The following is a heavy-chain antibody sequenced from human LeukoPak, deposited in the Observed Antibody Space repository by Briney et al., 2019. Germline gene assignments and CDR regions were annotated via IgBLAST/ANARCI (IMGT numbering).Heavy chain of an antibody. D-gene: IGHD3-22*01. CDR1: GGTFSSYA. CDR2: IIPIFGTA. Sequence: GASVKVSCKASGGTFSSYAISWVRQAPGQGLEWMGGIIPIFGTANYAQKFQGRVTITTDESTSTAYMELSSLRSEDTAVYYCASAFSSGYYYLDYWGQGTLVTVSS. J-gene: IGHJ4*02. V-gene: IGHV1-69*05. CDR3: ASAFSSGYYYLDY.